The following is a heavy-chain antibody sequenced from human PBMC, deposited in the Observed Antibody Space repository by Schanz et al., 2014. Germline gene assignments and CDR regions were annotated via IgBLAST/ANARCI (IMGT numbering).Heavy chain of an antibody. CDR2: ISYDGSHK. CDR1: GFTFSNFA. D-gene: IGHD6-13*01. J-gene: IGHJ6*02. Sequence: QVQLVESGGGVVQPGRSLRLSCAVSGFTFSNFAIHWVRQAPGKGLEWVAVISYDGSHKDYADSVKGRFTISRDNSKNTLYLQMNSLRAEDTAVYYCARDRQQLVGRIGYYYGMDVWGQGTTVTVSS. CDR3: ARDRQQLVGRIGYYYGMDV. V-gene: IGHV3-30*04.